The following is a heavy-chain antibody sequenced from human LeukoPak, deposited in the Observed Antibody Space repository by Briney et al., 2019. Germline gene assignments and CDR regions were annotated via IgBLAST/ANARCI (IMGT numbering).Heavy chain of an antibody. CDR3: AKEGERNYYYYYMDV. J-gene: IGHJ6*03. CDR2: IRSKANSYAT. CDR1: GFTFSGSA. Sequence: TGGSLRLSCAASGFTFSGSAMHWVRQASGKGLEWVGRIRSKANSYATAYAASVKGRFTISRDDSKNTAYLQMNSLKTEDTAVYYCAKEGERNYYYYYMDVWGKGTTVTISS. D-gene: IGHD1-26*01. V-gene: IGHV3-73*01.